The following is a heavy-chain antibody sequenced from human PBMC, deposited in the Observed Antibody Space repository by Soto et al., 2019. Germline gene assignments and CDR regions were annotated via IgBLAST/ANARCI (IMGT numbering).Heavy chain of an antibody. D-gene: IGHD3-10*01. J-gene: IGHJ4*02. V-gene: IGHV3-23*01. CDR1: GFTFNNYA. Sequence: EVQLLESGGGLVQPGGSLRLSCAASGFTFNNYAMGWVRQAPGKGLEWVSAITDSGDDTYYIDSVKGRFTISRDNSKSTLYLQMNSLRADDTAIYYCAKLGSSIWSPQYYFDDCGQGTLVTFSS. CDR2: ITDSGDDT. CDR3: AKLGSSIWSPQYYFDD.